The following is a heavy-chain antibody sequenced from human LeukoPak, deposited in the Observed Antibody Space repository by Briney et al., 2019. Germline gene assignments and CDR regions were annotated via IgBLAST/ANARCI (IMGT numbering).Heavy chain of an antibody. CDR2: ISRSSTYI. D-gene: IGHD1-26*01. J-gene: IGHJ2*01. CDR3: ARARGRSGSGSYPGYFDL. V-gene: IGHV3-21*01. CDR1: GFTFSSYS. Sequence: GGSLRLSCAASGFTFSSYSMNWVRQAPGKGLEWVSSISRSSTYIYYSGSVKGRFTISRDNAKNSLYLQMNSLRAEDTAVYYCARARGRSGSGSYPGYFDLWGRGTLVTVSS.